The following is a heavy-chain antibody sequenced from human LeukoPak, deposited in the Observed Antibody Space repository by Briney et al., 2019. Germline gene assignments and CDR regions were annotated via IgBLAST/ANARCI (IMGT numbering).Heavy chain of an antibody. J-gene: IGHJ4*02. V-gene: IGHV3-21*01. CDR2: ISSSSSYI. CDR1: GFTFSSYS. D-gene: IGHD6-19*01. Sequence: GGSLRLSCAASGFTFSSYSMNWVRQAPGKGLEWVSSISSSSSYIYYADSVKGRFTISRDNAKNSLYLQMNSLRAEDTGVYYWARQAVAGTRSFDNWGQGTLVTVSS. CDR3: ARQAVAGTRSFDN.